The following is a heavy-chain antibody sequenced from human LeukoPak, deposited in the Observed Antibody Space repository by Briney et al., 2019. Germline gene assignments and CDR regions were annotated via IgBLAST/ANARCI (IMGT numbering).Heavy chain of an antibody. J-gene: IGHJ6*02. CDR3: ARARGRRSVATNHYYGMDV. Sequence: ASVKVSCKASGYTFTGYYMHWVRQAPGQGLEWMGWINPNSGGTNYAQKFQGWVTMTRDTSISTAYMELSRLRSDDTAVYYCARARGRRSVATNHYYGMDVWGQGTTVTVSS. D-gene: IGHD5-12*01. CDR1: GYTFTGYY. V-gene: IGHV1-2*04. CDR2: INPNSGGT.